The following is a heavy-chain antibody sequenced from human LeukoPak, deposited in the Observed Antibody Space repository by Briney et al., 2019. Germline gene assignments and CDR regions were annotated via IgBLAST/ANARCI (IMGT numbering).Heavy chain of an antibody. J-gene: IGHJ3*02. CDR1: GFTFSSYG. D-gene: IGHD3-22*01. CDR2: ISGSGGST. V-gene: IGHV3-23*01. CDR3: ARGTDYYDSSGYDAFDI. Sequence: GGSLRLSCAASGFTFSSYGMSWVRQAPGKGLEWVSAISGSGGSTYYADSVKGRFIISRDNSKNSLYLQMNSLRAEDTAVYYCARGTDYYDSSGYDAFDIWGQGTMVTVSS.